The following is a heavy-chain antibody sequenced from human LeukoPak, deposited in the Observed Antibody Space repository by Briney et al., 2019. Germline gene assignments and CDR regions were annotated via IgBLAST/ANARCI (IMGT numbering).Heavy chain of an antibody. CDR2: INSDGSST. Sequence: GGSLRLSCAASGFTFSSYWMHWVRQAPGKGLVWVSRINSDGSSTSYADSVKGRFTISRDNAKNTLYLQMNSLRAEDTAVYYCARVYSGYSSGLYYYYYYGMTSGAKGPRSPSP. CDR3: ARVYSGYSSGLYYYYYYGMTS. CDR1: GFTFSSYW. J-gene: IGHJ6*02. V-gene: IGHV3-74*01. D-gene: IGHD3-22*01.